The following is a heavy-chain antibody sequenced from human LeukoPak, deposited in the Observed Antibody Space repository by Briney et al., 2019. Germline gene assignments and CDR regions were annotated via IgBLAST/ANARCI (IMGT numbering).Heavy chain of an antibody. CDR2: IRYDGSNK. CDR1: GFTFSSYG. V-gene: IGHV3-30*02. CDR3: AKGVASSGYYFGY. Sequence: PGGSLRLSCAASGFTFSSYGMHWVRQAPGKGLEWVAFIRYDGSNKYYADSVKGRFTISRDNSKNTLYLQMNSLRAEDTAVYYCAKGVASSGYYFGYWGQGTLVTVSS. D-gene: IGHD6-6*01. J-gene: IGHJ4*02.